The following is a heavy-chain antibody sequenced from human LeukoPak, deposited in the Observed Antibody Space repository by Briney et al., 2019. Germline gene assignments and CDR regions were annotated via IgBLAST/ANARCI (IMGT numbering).Heavy chain of an antibody. Sequence: GGSLRLSCAASGFTFSSYSMNWVRQAPGKGLEWVSSISSSSSYIYYADSVKGRFTISRDNAKNSLYLQMNSLRAEDTAVYYCARVRQLWLPDAFDIWGQGTMVTVSS. J-gene: IGHJ3*02. D-gene: IGHD5-18*01. V-gene: IGHV3-21*01. CDR3: ARVRQLWLPDAFDI. CDR2: ISSSSSYI. CDR1: GFTFSSYS.